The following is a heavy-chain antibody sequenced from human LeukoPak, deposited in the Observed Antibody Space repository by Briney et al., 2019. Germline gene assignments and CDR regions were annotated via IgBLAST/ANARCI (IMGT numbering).Heavy chain of an antibody. CDR3: ARVAPTWGFDP. J-gene: IGHJ5*02. V-gene: IGHV3-53*01. CDR2: IYSGGAT. CDR1: GFTVSSNY. Sequence: PGGSLRLSCAASGFTVSSNYMSWVRQAPGKGLEWVSVIYSGGATYYTDSVKGRFTISRDNSKNTLYLQMNSLRAEDTAVYYCARVAPTWGFDPWGQGTLVTVS. D-gene: IGHD1-26*01.